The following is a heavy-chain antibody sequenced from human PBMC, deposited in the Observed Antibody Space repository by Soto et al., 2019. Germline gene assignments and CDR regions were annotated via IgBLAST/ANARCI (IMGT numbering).Heavy chain of an antibody. CDR3: AGGVHPFIAAAGQGFDY. Sequence: GGSLRLSCAASGFTFSSYAMSWVRQAPGKGLEWVSAISGSGGSTYYADSVKGRFTISRDNSKNTLYLQMNSLRAEDTAVYYCAGGVHPFIAAAGQGFDYWGQGTLVTVSS. D-gene: IGHD6-13*01. J-gene: IGHJ4*02. CDR1: GFTFSSYA. V-gene: IGHV3-23*01. CDR2: ISGSGGST.